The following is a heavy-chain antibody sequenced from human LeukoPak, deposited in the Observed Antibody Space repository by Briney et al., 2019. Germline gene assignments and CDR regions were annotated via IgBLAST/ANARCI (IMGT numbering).Heavy chain of an antibody. J-gene: IGHJ2*01. Sequence: SETLSLTCTVSGGSISSSSYYWGWIRQPPGKGLEWIGSIYYSGSTYYNPSLKSRVTISVDTSKNQFSLKLSSVTAADTAVYYCARPLVGATPYWYFDLWGRGTLVTVSS. CDR3: ARPLVGATPYWYFDL. CDR1: GGSISSSSYY. V-gene: IGHV4-39*07. D-gene: IGHD1-26*01. CDR2: IYYSGST.